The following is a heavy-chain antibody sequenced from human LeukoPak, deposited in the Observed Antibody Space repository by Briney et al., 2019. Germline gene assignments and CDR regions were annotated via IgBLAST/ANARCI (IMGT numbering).Heavy chain of an antibody. CDR2: IKPDGSEE. Sequence: PGGSLRLSCAASGFTFSNYWMSWVRQAPGKGLEWVASIKPDGSEERYVDSMKGRLTISRDNAKNSLYLQMNSLRAEDTAVYYCAITGSDTSGYYSTGDAFDIWGQGTMVTVSS. CDR3: AITGSDTSGYYSTGDAFDI. J-gene: IGHJ3*02. V-gene: IGHV3-7*02. D-gene: IGHD3-22*01. CDR1: GFTFSNYW.